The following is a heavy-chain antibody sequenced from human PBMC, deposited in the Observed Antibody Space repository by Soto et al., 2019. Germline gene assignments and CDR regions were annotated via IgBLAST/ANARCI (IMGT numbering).Heavy chain of an antibody. CDR2: ISGSGGST. J-gene: IGHJ6*03. CDR1: GFTFSSYA. CDR3: AKGGGSRGAYYYYYMDV. V-gene: IGHV3-23*01. D-gene: IGHD3-10*01. Sequence: GGSLRLSCAASGFTFSSYAMSWVRQAPGKGLEWVSAISGSGGSTYYADSVKGRFTISRDNSKNTLYLQMNSLRAEDTAVYYCAKGGGSRGAYYYYYMDVWGKGTTVTVSS.